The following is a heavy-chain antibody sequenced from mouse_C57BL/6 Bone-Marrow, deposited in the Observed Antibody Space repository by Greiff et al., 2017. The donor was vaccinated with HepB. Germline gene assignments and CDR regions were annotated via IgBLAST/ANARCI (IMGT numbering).Heavy chain of an antibody. Sequence: QVQLQQSGAELAKPGASVKLSCKASGYTFTSYGISWVKQRTGQGLEWIGEIYPRSGNTYYNEKFKGKATLTADKSSSTAYMELRSLTSEDSAVYFCARERGYGPFAYWGQGTLVTVSA. J-gene: IGHJ3*01. V-gene: IGHV1-81*01. CDR2: IYPRSGNT. CDR1: GYTFTSYG. CDR3: ARERGYGPFAY. D-gene: IGHD2-2*01.